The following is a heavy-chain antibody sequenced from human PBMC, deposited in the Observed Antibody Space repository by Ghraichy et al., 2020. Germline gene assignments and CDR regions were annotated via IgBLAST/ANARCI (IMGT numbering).Heavy chain of an antibody. CDR2: IIPIFGTA. CDR1: GGTFSSYA. CDR3: ATEGGYYYDSSGYYPSK. Sequence: SVKVSCKASGGTFSSYAISWVRQAPGQGLEWMGGIIPIFGTANYAQKFQGRVTITADESTSTAYMELSSLRSEDTAVYYCATEGGYYYDSSGYYPSKWGQGTLVTVSS. D-gene: IGHD3-22*01. V-gene: IGHV1-69*13. J-gene: IGHJ4*02.